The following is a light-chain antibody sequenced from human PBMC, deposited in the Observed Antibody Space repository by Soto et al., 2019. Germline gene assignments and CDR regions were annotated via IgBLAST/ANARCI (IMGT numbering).Light chain of an antibody. J-gene: IGKJ1*01. CDR3: QQYNNWPPWT. CDR2: GAS. CDR1: QTVSISY. Sequence: TQSPFTLSLSQRESATLSCRASQTVSISYLTWYQQKPGQAPRLLIYGASTRATGIPARFSGSGSGTEFTLTISSLQSEDFAVYYCQQYNNWPPWTFGQGTKVDI. V-gene: IGKV3-15*01.